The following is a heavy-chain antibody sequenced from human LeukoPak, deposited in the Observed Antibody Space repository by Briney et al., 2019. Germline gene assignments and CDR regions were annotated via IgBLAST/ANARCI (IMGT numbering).Heavy chain of an antibody. Sequence: PSETLSLTCTVSGGSISSYYWSWIRQRPGKGLEWIGYIYYSGSTNYNPSLKGRVTISVDTSKNQFPLKLSSVTAADTAVYYCARGWGPTGDFIDYWGQGTLVTVSS. CDR1: GGSISSYY. CDR2: IYYSGST. CDR3: ARGWGPTGDFIDY. V-gene: IGHV4-59*01. J-gene: IGHJ4*02. D-gene: IGHD7-27*01.